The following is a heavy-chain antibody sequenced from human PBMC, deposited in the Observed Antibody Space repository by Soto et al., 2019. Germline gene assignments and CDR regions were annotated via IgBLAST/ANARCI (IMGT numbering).Heavy chain of an antibody. V-gene: IGHV4-34*01. CDR1: GGSFRDYY. CDR2: INQSGST. J-gene: IGHJ4*02. CDR3: TRGQWLDNS. D-gene: IGHD6-19*01. Sequence: QVQLRQWGAGLLKPSETLSVTCAVYGGSFRDYYWSWVRQPPGKGLEWIGDINQSGSTRYNPSLKIRLSKSKDTYKKQVSLNLRSVTAADTAVYYCTRGQWLDNSWGQGTLVTVSS.